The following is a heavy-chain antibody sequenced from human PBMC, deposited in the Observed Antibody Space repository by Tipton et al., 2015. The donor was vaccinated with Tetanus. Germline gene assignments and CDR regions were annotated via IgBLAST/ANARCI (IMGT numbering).Heavy chain of an antibody. J-gene: IGHJ5*02. D-gene: IGHD6-19*01. V-gene: IGHV4-59*08. CDR2: ICYSGST. CDR3: ASLPKHWLAPRGAP. Sequence: LRLSCAVSGASISPYYWSWIRQPPGKGLEWIGYICYSGSTYYNPSLKSRVTISGDTSKNQFSLNLTSVTAADTAVYYCASLPKHWLAPRGAPWGQGTLVTVSS. CDR1: GASISPYY.